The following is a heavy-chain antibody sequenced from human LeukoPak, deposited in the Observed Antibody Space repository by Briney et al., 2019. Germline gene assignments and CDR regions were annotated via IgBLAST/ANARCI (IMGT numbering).Heavy chain of an antibody. CDR1: GFSLSTSGMS. CDR2: IDWDDDK. Sequence: SGPTLVNPTQTLTLTCTFSGFSLSTSGMSVGWIRQPPGKALEWLGHIDWDDDKYYNTSLKTRLTLSKDTSKNQVVLTMTNMHPLDTATYYCARVASGSFYFDYWGQGNLVTVSS. CDR3: ARVASGSFYFDY. J-gene: IGHJ4*02. D-gene: IGHD1-26*01. V-gene: IGHV2-70*01.